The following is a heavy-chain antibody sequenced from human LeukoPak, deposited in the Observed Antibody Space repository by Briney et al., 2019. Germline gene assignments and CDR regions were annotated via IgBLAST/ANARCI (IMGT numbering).Heavy chain of an antibody. CDR3: AKGLSLMVRDPRGYYYYGMDV. CDR1: GFTFSGYG. J-gene: IGHJ6*02. Sequence: SGGSLRLSCAASGFTFSGYGMHWVRQAPGKGLEWVAVISYDGSNKYYADSVKGRFTISRDNSKNTLYLQMNSLRAEDTAVYYCAKGLSLMVRDPRGYYYYGMDVWGQGTTVTVSS. D-gene: IGHD3-10*01. V-gene: IGHV3-33*05. CDR2: ISYDGSNK.